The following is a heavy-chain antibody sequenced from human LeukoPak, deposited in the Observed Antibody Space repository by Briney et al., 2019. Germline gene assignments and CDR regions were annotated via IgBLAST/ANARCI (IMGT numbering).Heavy chain of an antibody. Sequence: SETLSLTCTVSGGSISSGGYYWSWIRQHPGKGLEWIGYIYYSGSTYYNPSLKSRVTISVDTSKNQFSLKLSSVTAADTAVYYCARFVGIRGRYYFDYWGQGTLVTVSS. J-gene: IGHJ4*02. CDR3: ARFVGIRGRYYFDY. CDR1: GGSISSGGYY. V-gene: IGHV4-31*03. D-gene: IGHD3-16*01. CDR2: IYYSGST.